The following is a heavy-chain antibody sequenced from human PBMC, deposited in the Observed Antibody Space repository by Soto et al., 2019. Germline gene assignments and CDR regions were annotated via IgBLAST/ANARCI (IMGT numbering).Heavy chain of an antibody. CDR2: ISRDGTDT. V-gene: IGHV3-74*01. D-gene: IGHD3-3*01. CDR3: ARTFDFWRPSFDY. CDR1: GFSFSSYW. J-gene: IGHJ4*02. Sequence: PGGSLRLSCAASGFSFSSYWIHWVRQAPGKGLVWVSRISRDGTDTNYADSVKGRFTISRDNAKSTLYLQMNSLRAEDTAVYYCARTFDFWRPSFDYWGQGTLVTVSS.